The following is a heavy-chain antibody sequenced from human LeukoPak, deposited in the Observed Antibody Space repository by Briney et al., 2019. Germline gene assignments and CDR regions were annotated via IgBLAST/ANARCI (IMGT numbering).Heavy chain of an antibody. V-gene: IGHV3-21*04. CDR2: ISSSSSYI. CDR3: AKDGNYYGSGSFDY. D-gene: IGHD3-10*01. J-gene: IGHJ4*02. CDR1: GFTFSSYS. Sequence: GGSLRLSCAASGFTFSSYSMNWVRQAPGKGLEWVSSISSSSSYIYYADSVKGRFTISRDNAKNTLYLQMNSLRAEDTAVYYCAKDGNYYGSGSFDYWGQGTLVTVSS.